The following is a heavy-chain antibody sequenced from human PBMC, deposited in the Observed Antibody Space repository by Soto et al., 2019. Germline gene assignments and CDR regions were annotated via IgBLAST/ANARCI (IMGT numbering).Heavy chain of an antibody. V-gene: IGHV3-23*01. CDR3: AKDYGDYAGYEGFDA. D-gene: IGHD4-17*01. CDR1: GFQFTYYA. J-gene: IGHJ3*01. CDR2: ISASSTKT. Sequence: DVQLLESGGGLGRPGGPRGLPGGASGFQFTYYAMSWVGQTPGKGQEGVASISASSTKTRYADSVQGRFTIARDNSRNPVSLQMNNLRVEDSATYYCAKDYGDYAGYEGFDAWGHGTVVNVSS.